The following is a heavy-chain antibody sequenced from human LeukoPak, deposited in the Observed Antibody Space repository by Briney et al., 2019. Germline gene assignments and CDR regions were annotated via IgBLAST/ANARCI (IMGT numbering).Heavy chain of an antibody. D-gene: IGHD4-23*01. J-gene: IGHJ6*02. CDR1: GFTFKSYT. CDR3: ARDGGNRFGYYGMDV. CDR2: IWYDGSNK. V-gene: IGHV3-33*08. Sequence: PGGSLRLSCAASGFTFKSYTMNWVRQAPGKGLEWVAVIWYDGSNKYYADSVKGRFTISRDNSKNTLYLQMNSLRAEDTAVYYCARDGGNRFGYYGMDVWGQGTTVTVSS.